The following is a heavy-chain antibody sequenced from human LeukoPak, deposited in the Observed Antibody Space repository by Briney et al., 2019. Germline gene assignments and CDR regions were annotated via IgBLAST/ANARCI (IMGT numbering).Heavy chain of an antibody. CDR1: GFTFSSYA. J-gene: IGHJ6*04. V-gene: IGHV3-30*04. D-gene: IGHD3-10*02. Sequence: GGSLRLSCAASGFTFSSYAMHWVRQAPGKGLEWVTIISYDGSNKYYADSVKGRFTISRDNAKNSLYLQMNSLRAEDTAVYYCAELGITMIGGVWGKGTTVTISS. CDR2: ISYDGSNK. CDR3: AELGITMIGGV.